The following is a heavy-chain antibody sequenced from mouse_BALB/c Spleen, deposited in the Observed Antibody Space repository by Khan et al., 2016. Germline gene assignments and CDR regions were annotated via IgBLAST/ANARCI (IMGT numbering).Heavy chain of an antibody. CDR1: GYTFSNYW. Sequence: QVQLQQSGAELMKPGASVKISCKATGYTFSNYWIEWVKQRPGHGLEWVGDILPGSGKSNFNEKIQGKATFTADTSSNTAFMQLSSLTSEDSAVDYCAGAWYSMDYWGQGPSVTVSS. J-gene: IGHJ4*01. V-gene: IGHV1-9*01. CDR3: AGAWYSMDY. CDR2: ILPGSGKS.